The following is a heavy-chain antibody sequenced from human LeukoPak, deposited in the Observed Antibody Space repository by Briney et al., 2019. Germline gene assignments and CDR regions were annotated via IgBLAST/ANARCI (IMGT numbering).Heavy chain of an antibody. CDR1: GYTFTGYY. CDR2: LIPNSGGT. D-gene: IGHD5-12*01. Sequence: GASVKDSCKASGYTFTGYYMHWVRQAPGQGLEWMGWLIPNSGGTYYAQKFQGRVTMTRDTSISTAYMELSRLRSDDTAVYYCARVDITRVDYWGQGTLVTVSS. J-gene: IGHJ4*02. V-gene: IGHV1-2*02. CDR3: ARVDITRVDY.